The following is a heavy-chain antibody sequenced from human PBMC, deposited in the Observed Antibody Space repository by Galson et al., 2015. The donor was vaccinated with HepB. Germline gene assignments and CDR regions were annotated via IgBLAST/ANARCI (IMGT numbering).Heavy chain of an antibody. D-gene: IGHD6-6*01. CDR2: IYYSGST. CDR1: GGSISSSSYY. CDR3: ARGDSSSPKKYYFDY. J-gene: IGHJ4*02. V-gene: IGHV4-39*01. Sequence: ETLSLTCTVSGGSISSSSYYWGWIRQPPGKGLEWIGSIYYSGSTYYNPSLKSRVTISVDTSKNQFSLKLSSVTAADTAVYYCARGDSSSPKKYYFDYWGQGTLVTVSS.